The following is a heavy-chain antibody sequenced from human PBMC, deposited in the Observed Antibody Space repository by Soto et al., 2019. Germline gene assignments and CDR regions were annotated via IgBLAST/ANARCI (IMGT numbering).Heavy chain of an antibody. Sequence: QLQLQESGPGLVKPSETLSLTCTVSGGSISSSSYYWGWIRQPPGKGLEWIGSIYYSGSTYYNPSLKSRVTISVDTSKNQFSLKLSSVTAADTAVYYGARLFGYFPYYLDYWGQGTLVTVSS. CDR3: ARLFGYFPYYLDY. J-gene: IGHJ4*02. V-gene: IGHV4-39*01. CDR2: IYYSGST. D-gene: IGHD3-3*01. CDR1: GGSISSSSYY.